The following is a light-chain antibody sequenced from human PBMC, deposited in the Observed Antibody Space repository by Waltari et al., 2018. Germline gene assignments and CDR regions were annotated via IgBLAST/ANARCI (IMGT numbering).Light chain of an antibody. J-gene: IGKJ1*01. CDR2: DAS. CDR1: QSVSSD. V-gene: IGKV3-15*01. Sequence: EIVMTQSPATLSVSPGEGATLSCRASQSVSSDLAWYQQKPGQTTRLLIYDASTRATGLPARFSGSGSGTEFTLTISSLQSEDFAVYYCQQYNNWPWTFGQGTKVEIK. CDR3: QQYNNWPWT.